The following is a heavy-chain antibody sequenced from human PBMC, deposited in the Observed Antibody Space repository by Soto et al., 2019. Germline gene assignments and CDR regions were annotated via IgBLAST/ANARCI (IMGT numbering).Heavy chain of an antibody. J-gene: IGHJ4*02. D-gene: IGHD3-22*01. Sequence: QLQLQESGPGLVKPSETLSLTCIVSGGSISSSSYYWGWIRQPPGKGLEWIGSIYYSGSTYYNPSLKSRVTISVDTSKNQFSLKLSSVTAADTAVYYCARRTIRSGYYYWGQGTLVTVSS. CDR3: ARRTIRSGYYY. CDR1: GGSISSSSYY. CDR2: IYYSGST. V-gene: IGHV4-39*01.